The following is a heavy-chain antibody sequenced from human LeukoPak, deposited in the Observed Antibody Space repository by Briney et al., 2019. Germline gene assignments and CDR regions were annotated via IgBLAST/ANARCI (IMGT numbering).Heavy chain of an antibody. Sequence: GESLKISCPVSGHTFTNEWIAWVRQMPGKGLEWMGIIYPGDSDTRYSPSFQGQVTISADKSISTPYLQWSSLKASDTAMYYCARHYNSTADSCGFYVPCYFDYWGQGTLVTVSS. CDR2: IYPGDSDT. CDR3: ARHYNSTADSCGFYVPCYFDY. D-gene: IGHD6-25*01. J-gene: IGHJ4*02. V-gene: IGHV5-51*01. CDR1: GHTFTNEW.